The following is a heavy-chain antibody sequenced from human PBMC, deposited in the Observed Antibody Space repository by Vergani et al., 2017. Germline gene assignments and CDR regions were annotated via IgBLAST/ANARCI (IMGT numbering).Heavy chain of an antibody. CDR3: AKDDLSYSSGYFDY. CDR2: IRYDGSNK. J-gene: IGHJ4*02. D-gene: IGHD3-22*01. Sequence: QVQLVESGGGVVQPGGSLRLSCAASGFTFSSYGMHWVRQAPGKGLEWVAFIRYDGSNKYYADSVKGRFTISRDNSKNTLYLQMNSLRAEDTAVYYCAKDDLSYSSGYFDYWGREPWSPSPQ. CDR1: GFTFSSYG. V-gene: IGHV3-30*02.